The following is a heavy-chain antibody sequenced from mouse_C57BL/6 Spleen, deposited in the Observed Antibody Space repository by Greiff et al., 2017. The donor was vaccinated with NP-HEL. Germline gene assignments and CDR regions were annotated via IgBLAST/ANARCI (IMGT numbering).Heavy chain of an antibody. J-gene: IGHJ2*01. V-gene: IGHV5-17*01. CDR1: GFTFSDYG. CDR2: ISSGSSTI. D-gene: IGHD2-4*01. Sequence: DVKLVESGGGLVKPGGSLKLSCAASGFTFSDYGMHWVRQAPEKGLEWVAYISSGSSTIYYADTVKGRFTISRDNAKNTLFLQMTSLRSEDTAMYYCARGRSIYYDYCDYWGQGTTLTVSS. CDR3: ARGRSIYYDYCDY.